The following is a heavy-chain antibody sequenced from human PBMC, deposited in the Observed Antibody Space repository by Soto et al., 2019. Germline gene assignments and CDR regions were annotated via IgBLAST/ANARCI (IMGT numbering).Heavy chain of an antibody. J-gene: IGHJ6*02. Sequence: ASVKVSCKASGYTFTSYGISWVRQAPGQGLEWMGWISAYNGNTNYAQKLQGRVTMTTDTSTSTAYMELRSLRSDDTAVYYCARDRGSYCSSTSCYGLMDAWGQGTTATGS. V-gene: IGHV1-18*01. CDR2: ISAYNGNT. CDR3: ARDRGSYCSSTSCYGLMDA. D-gene: IGHD2-2*01. CDR1: GYTFTSYG.